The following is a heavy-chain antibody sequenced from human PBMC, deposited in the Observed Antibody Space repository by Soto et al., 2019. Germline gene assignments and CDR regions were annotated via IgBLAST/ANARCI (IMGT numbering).Heavy chain of an antibody. Sequence: XGSLRRTCPAAGFTFSSYSMNWVRQAPGKGLGWVSSISSSSSYIYYADSVKGRFTISRDNAKNSLYLRMNSLRAEDTAVYYCARHYDILTGYLNRKYYYYRMDGWGQGTTVTV. V-gene: IGHV3-21*01. CDR1: GFTFSSYS. CDR3: ARHYDILTGYLNRKYYYYRMDG. J-gene: IGHJ6*01. D-gene: IGHD3-9*01. CDR2: ISSSSSYI.